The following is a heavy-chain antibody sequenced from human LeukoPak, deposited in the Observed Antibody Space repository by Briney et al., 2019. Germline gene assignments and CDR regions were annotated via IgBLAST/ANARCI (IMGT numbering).Heavy chain of an antibody. Sequence: ASVKVSCKGSGYIFTSYAINWVRQATGQGLEWMGWMNPSNGNTGFAQKFQGRLTMTRDTSLSTAYMELSSLRSEDTAVYFCARGSSEEMATIAYWGQGTLVTVSS. J-gene: IGHJ4*02. CDR2: MNPSNGNT. CDR3: ARGSSEEMATIAY. D-gene: IGHD5-24*01. CDR1: GYIFTSYA. V-gene: IGHV1-8*01.